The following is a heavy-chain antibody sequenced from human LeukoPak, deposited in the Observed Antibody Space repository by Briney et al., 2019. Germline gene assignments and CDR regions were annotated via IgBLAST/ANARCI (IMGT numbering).Heavy chain of an antibody. Sequence: GGSLRLSCAASGFTLSSYAMSWVRQAPGKGLEWVSAISGSGGSTYYADSVKGRFTISRDNSKNTLYLQMNSLRAEDTAVYYCAKDPVVVVAVVLDYWGQGTLVTVSS. CDR3: AKDPVVVVAVVLDY. D-gene: IGHD2-15*01. CDR2: ISGSGGST. V-gene: IGHV3-23*01. J-gene: IGHJ4*02. CDR1: GFTLSSYA.